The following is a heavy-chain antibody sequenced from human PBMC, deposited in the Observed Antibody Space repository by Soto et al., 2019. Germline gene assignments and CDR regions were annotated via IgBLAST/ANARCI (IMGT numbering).Heavy chain of an antibody. J-gene: IGHJ6*02. V-gene: IGHV1-69*06. Sequence: QVQLEQSGAEVKKPGSSVKVSCQTSGGTFNTYPISWMRQAPGQGLEWLGGIIPIFNTANYAQKFQGRVTITADKSTSTAYMELSSLRSEDTAVYYCARGLVVPAGIRYYYYGMDVWGQGTTVTVSS. CDR2: IIPIFNTA. CDR3: ARGLVVPAGIRYYYYGMDV. CDR1: GGTFNTYP. D-gene: IGHD2-2*01.